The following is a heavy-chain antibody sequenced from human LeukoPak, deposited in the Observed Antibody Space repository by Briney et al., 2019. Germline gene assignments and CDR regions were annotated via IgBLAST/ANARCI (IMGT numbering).Heavy chain of an antibody. V-gene: IGHV3-53*04. CDR1: GFNVSSNQ. CDR3: ARGISSAWYGMDV. J-gene: IGHJ6*02. Sequence: GGSLRLSCAGTGFNVSSNQMSWVRQAPGKGLEWVAVIYSGGSTQYADSVKGRCTISRHNSKNTVYFQMNSLRGEDTAVYYCARGISSAWYGMDVWGQGTTVTVSS. D-gene: IGHD3-10*01. CDR2: IYSGGST.